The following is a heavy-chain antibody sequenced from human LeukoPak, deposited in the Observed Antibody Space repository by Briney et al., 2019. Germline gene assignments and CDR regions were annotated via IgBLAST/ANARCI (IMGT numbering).Heavy chain of an antibody. J-gene: IGHJ4*02. Sequence: GASVKVSCKASGYTFTSYGISWVRQAPGQGLEWMGWISAYNGNTNYAQELQGRVTMTTDTSTSTAYMELRSLRSDDTAVYYCARDRAAAGQISFWDYWGQGTLVTVSS. CDR3: ARDRAAAGQISFWDY. CDR2: ISAYNGNT. D-gene: IGHD6-13*01. CDR1: GYTFTSYG. V-gene: IGHV1-18*01.